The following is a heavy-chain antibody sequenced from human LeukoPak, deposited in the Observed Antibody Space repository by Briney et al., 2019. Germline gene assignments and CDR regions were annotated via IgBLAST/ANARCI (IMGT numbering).Heavy chain of an antibody. CDR1: GFTFSSYG. V-gene: IGHV3-23*01. CDR3: AKGGIAVAGTSYYYYMDV. CDR2: ISGSGDDT. D-gene: IGHD6-19*01. Sequence: SGGSLRLSCAASGFTFSSYGMSWVRQAPGKGLEWVSGISGSGDDTKYADSVKGRFTVSRDNSKNTLYVQMNSLRAEDTAVYYCAKGGIAVAGTSYYYYMDVWGKGTTVTISS. J-gene: IGHJ6*03.